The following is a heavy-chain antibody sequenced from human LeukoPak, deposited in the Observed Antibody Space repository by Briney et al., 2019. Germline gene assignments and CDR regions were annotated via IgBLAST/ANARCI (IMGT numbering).Heavy chain of an antibody. J-gene: IGHJ3*02. V-gene: IGHV3-13*01. CDR2: IGTAVDT. CDR1: GFTFSSYD. CDR3: ARVSSDYGSGGDAFDI. Sequence: GGSLRLSCAASGFTFSSYDMHWVRQAKGKGLEWVSSIGTAVDTYYPGSVKGRFTISRENAKNSLYLQMNSLRAGDTAVYYCARVSSDYGSGGDAFDIWGQGTMVTVSS. D-gene: IGHD3-10*01.